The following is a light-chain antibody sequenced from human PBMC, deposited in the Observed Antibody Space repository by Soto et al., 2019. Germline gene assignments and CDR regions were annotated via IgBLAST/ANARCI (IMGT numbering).Light chain of an antibody. CDR1: SSDIGRYEF. Sequence: QSVLTQPPSASGSLGQSVTISCTGTSSDIGRYEFVSWYQHHPGKAPKLIIYEVTERPSGVPDRFSGSKSGNTASLTVSGLQAYDEADYFCCSYAGTKYYVFGTGTKLTVL. CDR2: EVT. CDR3: CSYAGTKYYV. J-gene: IGLJ1*01. V-gene: IGLV2-8*01.